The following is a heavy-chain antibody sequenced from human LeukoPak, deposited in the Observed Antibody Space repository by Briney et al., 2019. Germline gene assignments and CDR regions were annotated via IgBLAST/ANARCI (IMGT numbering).Heavy chain of an antibody. J-gene: IGHJ3*02. CDR3: AKDMLWYSYGYGEAFDI. CDR1: GFTFDDYA. V-gene: IGHV3-9*01. Sequence: GGSLRLSCAASGFTFDDYAMHWVRRAPGKGLEWVSGISWNSGSIGYADSVKGRFTISRDNAKNSLYLQMNSLRAEDTALYYCAKDMLWYSYGYGEAFDIWGQGTMVTVSS. D-gene: IGHD5-18*01. CDR2: ISWNSGSI.